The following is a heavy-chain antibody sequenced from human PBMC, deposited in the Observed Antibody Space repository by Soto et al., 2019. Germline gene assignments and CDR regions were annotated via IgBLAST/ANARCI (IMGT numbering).Heavy chain of an antibody. J-gene: IGHJ4*02. Sequence: QVQLQESGPGLVKPSETLSLTCTVSGGSISSYYWSWIRQPPGKGLEWIGYIYYSGSTNYNPSLKSRVTISVDTSKNQFSLKLSSVTAADTAVYYCARDRGGSYSYYFDYWGQGPLVTVSS. CDR1: GGSISSYY. CDR3: ARDRGGSYSYYFDY. V-gene: IGHV4-59*01. CDR2: IYYSGST. D-gene: IGHD1-26*01.